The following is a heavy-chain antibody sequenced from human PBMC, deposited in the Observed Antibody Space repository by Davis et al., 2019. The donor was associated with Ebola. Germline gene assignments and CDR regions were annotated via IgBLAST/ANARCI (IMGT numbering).Heavy chain of an antibody. Sequence: GESLKISCAASGFTFSSYGMHWVRQAPGKGLEWVAVIWYDGSNKYYADSVKGRFTISRDNSKNTLYLQMNSLRAEDTAVYYCARRPHRGWYNYWGQGTLVTVSS. D-gene: IGHD6-19*01. CDR2: IWYDGSNK. V-gene: IGHV3-33*01. J-gene: IGHJ4*02. CDR3: ARRPHRGWYNY. CDR1: GFTFSSYG.